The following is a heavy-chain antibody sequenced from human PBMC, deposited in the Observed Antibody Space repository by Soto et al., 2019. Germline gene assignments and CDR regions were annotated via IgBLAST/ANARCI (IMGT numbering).Heavy chain of an antibody. J-gene: IGHJ4*02. CDR3: AKGAASPCGDHRPHYFQD. D-gene: IGHD4-17*01. CDR2: ISGSGGST. Sequence: PGGSLRLSCAASGFIFSSYAMSRVRLAPGKGLEWVSAISGSGGSTYYADSVKGRFTISGDKSKNTLYLQMNRRRAEDKTVYYGAKGAASPCGDHRPHYFQDWGEGALVTVSS. V-gene: IGHV3-23*01. CDR1: GFIFSSYA.